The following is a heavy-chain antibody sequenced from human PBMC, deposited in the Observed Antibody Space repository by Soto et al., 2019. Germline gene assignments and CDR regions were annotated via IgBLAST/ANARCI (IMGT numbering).Heavy chain of an antibody. V-gene: IGHV3-30*03. J-gene: IGHJ6*02. CDR2: MSFDGSYK. CDR1: GFSFSSYD. CDR3: ARGMIRGVVYYGVEV. Sequence: QEQLVESGGGAVQPGRSLRLSCTASGFSFSSYDMHWVRQAPGEGLEWVSAMSFDGSYKHYADSVKGRFTISRDNSENTLYLQMNALSPEDTAVYFCARGMIRGVVYYGVEVWGQGTTVTVS. D-gene: IGHD3-10*01.